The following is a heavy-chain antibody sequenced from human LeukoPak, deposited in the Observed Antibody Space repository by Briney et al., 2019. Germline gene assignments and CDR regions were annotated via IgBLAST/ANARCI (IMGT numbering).Heavy chain of an antibody. CDR1: GYTFTSYP. CDR3: ATDCSGGSCYTAGDY. V-gene: IGHV1-3*01. Sequence: WASVKVSCKASGYTFTSYPMHWVRQAPGQRLEWMGWINAGNGNTKYSQKFQGRVTITRDTSASTAYMELSSLRSEDTAVYYCATDCSGGSCYTAGDYWGQGTLVTVPS. D-gene: IGHD2-15*01. CDR2: INAGNGNT. J-gene: IGHJ4*02.